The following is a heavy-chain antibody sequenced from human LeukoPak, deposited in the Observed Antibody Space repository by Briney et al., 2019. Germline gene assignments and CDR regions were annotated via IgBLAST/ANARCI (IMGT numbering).Heavy chain of an antibody. CDR2: ISYDGSNK. J-gene: IGHJ4*02. CDR3: ARSYYDILTGYYPPDY. CDR1: GFTFSSYA. Sequence: PGGSLRLSCAASGFTFSSYAMHWVRQAPGKGLEWVAVISYDGSNKYYADSVKGRFTISRDNSKNTLYLQMNSLRAEDTAVYYCARSYYDILTGYYPPDYWGQGTLVTVSS. V-gene: IGHV3-30*04. D-gene: IGHD3-9*01.